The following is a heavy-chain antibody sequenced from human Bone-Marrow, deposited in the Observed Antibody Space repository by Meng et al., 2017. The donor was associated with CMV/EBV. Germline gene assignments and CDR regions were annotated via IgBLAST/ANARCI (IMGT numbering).Heavy chain of an antibody. CDR3: ARVRNNWFDP. V-gene: IGHV3-23*01. Sequence: LCCAASGFHFSSYAMSWVRQAPGKGLEWVSAISGSGGSTYYAASVKGRFTISRDNSKNTLYLQMNSLRAEDTAVYYCARVRNNWFDPWGQGTLVTVSS. CDR2: ISGSGGST. CDR1: GFHFSSYA. J-gene: IGHJ5*02.